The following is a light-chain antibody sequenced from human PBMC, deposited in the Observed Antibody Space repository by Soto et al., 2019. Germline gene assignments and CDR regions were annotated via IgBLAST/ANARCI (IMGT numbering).Light chain of an antibody. J-gene: IGKJ4*01. V-gene: IGKV3-11*01. Sequence: EIVLTQSPATLSLPPGERATLSCRASQGVSSYLAWHQQKPGQPPRLVIYDASTRATGIPARFSGSGSGTDFTLTISSLEPDDFAVYYCQQRGNWPLTFGGGTKVDIK. CDR2: DAS. CDR3: QQRGNWPLT. CDR1: QGVSSY.